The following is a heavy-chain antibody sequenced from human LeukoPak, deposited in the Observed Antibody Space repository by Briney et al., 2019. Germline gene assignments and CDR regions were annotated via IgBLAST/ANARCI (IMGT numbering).Heavy chain of an antibody. V-gene: IGHV3-7*01. CDR1: GFTFSSYW. D-gene: IGHD3-9*01. CDR3: ARANDNYYYYYMDV. J-gene: IGHJ6*03. Sequence: GGSLRLSCAASGFTFSSYWMSWVRQAPGKGLEWVANIQQDGSEKYYVDSVRGRFTISRDNARTSLYLQMNSLRAEDTAVYYCARANDNYYYYYMDVWGKGTTVTIS. CDR2: IQQDGSEK.